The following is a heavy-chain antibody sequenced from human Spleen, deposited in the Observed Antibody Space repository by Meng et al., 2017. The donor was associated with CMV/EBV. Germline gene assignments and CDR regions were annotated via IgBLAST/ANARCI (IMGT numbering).Heavy chain of an antibody. D-gene: IGHD2-15*01. V-gene: IGHV3-13*03. J-gene: IGHJ5*01. CDR2: IGTAGDT. CDR1: GVTFSSYD. CDR3: ARDFSAVHNYFDS. Sequence: AGCGVTFSSYDRHWVRQATAKGLEWVSAIGTAGDTYYPGSLKGQFTISRENAKNSLYLQMNSLRAGDTAVYYCARDFSAVHNYFDSWGQGTLVTVSS.